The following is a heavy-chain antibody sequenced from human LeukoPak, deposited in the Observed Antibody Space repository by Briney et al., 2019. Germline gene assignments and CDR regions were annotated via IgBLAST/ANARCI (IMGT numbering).Heavy chain of an antibody. J-gene: IGHJ4*02. D-gene: IGHD4-11*01. CDR1: GYSFTTYW. CDR2: IYLGDSDT. V-gene: IGHV5-51*01. Sequence: GESLKISCQGSGYSFTTYWIGWVRQMPGKGLECMGFIYLGDSDTRYSPSFQGQATISADKSISTAYLQWSSLKASDTAMYYCARSLYSNSVDYWGQGTLVTVSS. CDR3: ARSLYSNSVDY.